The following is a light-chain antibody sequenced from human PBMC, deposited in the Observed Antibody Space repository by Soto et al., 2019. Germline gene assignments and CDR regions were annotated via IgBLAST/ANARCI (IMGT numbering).Light chain of an antibody. J-gene: IGKJ1*01. Sequence: EIVLTQSPGTLSLSPGDRATLSCRASQSVSSNSLAWYQQKPGQAPRLLIYLASIRATGIPDRFSGSGSGTDCTLTINRLEPEDFAVYYCQQYGSSPRTFGQGTKVEVK. CDR2: LAS. CDR3: QQYGSSPRT. V-gene: IGKV3-20*01. CDR1: QSVSSNS.